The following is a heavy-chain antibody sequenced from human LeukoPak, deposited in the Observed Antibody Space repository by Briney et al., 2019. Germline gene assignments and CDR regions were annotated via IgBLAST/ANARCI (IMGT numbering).Heavy chain of an antibody. CDR2: IYYSGST. V-gene: IGHV4-30-2*05. CDR1: GGSISSGGYS. J-gene: IGHJ5*02. CDR3: ARDTADTAMANRFDP. D-gene: IGHD5-18*01. Sequence: SETLSLTCAVSGGSISSGGYSWSWIRQPPGKGLEWIGYIYYSGSTYYNPSLKSRVTISVDTSKNQFSLKLSSVTAADTAVYYCARDTADTAMANRFDPWGQGTLVTVSS.